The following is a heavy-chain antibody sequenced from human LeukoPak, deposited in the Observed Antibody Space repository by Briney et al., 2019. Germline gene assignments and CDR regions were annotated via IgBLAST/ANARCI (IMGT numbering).Heavy chain of an antibody. CDR1: GFTFSSYA. CDR2: IWYDGSNK. V-gene: IGHV3-33*08. D-gene: IGHD2-15*01. Sequence: GRSLRLSCAASGFTFSSYAMHWVRQAPGKGLEWVAVIWYDGSNKYYADSVKGRFTISRDNSKNTLYLQMNSLRAEDTAVYYCARDPGIWPIVVVVAANYYGMDVWGQGTTVTVSS. CDR3: ARDPGIWPIVVVVAANYYGMDV. J-gene: IGHJ6*02.